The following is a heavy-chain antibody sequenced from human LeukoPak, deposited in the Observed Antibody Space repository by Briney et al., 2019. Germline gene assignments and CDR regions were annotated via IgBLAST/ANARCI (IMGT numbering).Heavy chain of an antibody. V-gene: IGHV1-69*04. Sequence: ASVTVSCKASGGTFSSYAISWVRQAPGQGLEWMGRIIPILGIANYAQKFQGRVTITADKSTSTAYMELSSLRSEDTAVYYCGTYDYVWGSYRLLDYWGQGTLVTVSS. CDR2: IIPILGIA. CDR3: GTYDYVWGSYRLLDY. D-gene: IGHD3-16*02. CDR1: GGTFSSYA. J-gene: IGHJ4*02.